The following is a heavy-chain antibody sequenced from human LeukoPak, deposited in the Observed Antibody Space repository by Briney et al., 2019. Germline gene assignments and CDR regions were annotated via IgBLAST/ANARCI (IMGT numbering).Heavy chain of an antibody. D-gene: IGHD1/OR15-1a*01. Sequence: GGSPRLSCAASGFTFSSYGMHWVRQAPGKGLEWVAVISYDGSNKYYADSVKGRFTISRDNSKNALYLQMNSLRAEDTAVYYCAKDRTPADDAFDIWGQGTMVTVSS. CDR3: AKDRTPADDAFDI. CDR2: ISYDGSNK. V-gene: IGHV3-30*18. CDR1: GFTFSSYG. J-gene: IGHJ3*02.